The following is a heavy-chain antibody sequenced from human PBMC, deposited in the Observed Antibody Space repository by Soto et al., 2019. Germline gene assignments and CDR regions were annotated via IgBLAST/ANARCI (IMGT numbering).Heavy chain of an antibody. CDR1: GFTFSSYA. Sequence: GGSLRLSCAASGFTFSSYAMSWVRQAPGKGLEWVSAISGSGGSTYYADSVKGRFTISRDSSKNTLYLQMNSLRAEDTAVYYCAKVGGPGVVNDYWGQGTLVTVSS. CDR3: AKVGGPGVVNDY. D-gene: IGHD3-3*01. V-gene: IGHV3-23*01. CDR2: ISGSGGST. J-gene: IGHJ4*02.